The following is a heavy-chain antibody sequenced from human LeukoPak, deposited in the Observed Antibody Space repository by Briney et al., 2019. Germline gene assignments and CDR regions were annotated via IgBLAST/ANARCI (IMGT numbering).Heavy chain of an antibody. CDR2: ISSSSSYI. V-gene: IGHV3-21*01. D-gene: IGHD6-13*01. Sequence: GGSLRLSCAASGFTFSSYSMNWVRQAPGKGLEWVSSISSSSSYIYYADSVKGRFTISRDNAKNSLYLQMNSLRAEDTAVYHCARDEYSSSWTFDYWGQGTLVTASS. CDR3: ARDEYSSSWTFDY. CDR1: GFTFSSYS. J-gene: IGHJ4*02.